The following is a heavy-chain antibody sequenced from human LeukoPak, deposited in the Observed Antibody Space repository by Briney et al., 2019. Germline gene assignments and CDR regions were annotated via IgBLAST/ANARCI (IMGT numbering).Heavy chain of an antibody. D-gene: IGHD3-22*01. Sequence: GASVKVSCKASGYTFTSYYMHWVRQAPGQGLEWMGIINPSGGSTSYAQKLQGRVTMTTDTSTSTAYMELRSLKSDDTAVYYCARAHYDSSGYYYVYWGQGTLVTVSS. V-gene: IGHV1-46*01. CDR2: INPSGGST. CDR3: ARAHYDSSGYYYVY. J-gene: IGHJ4*02. CDR1: GYTFTSYY.